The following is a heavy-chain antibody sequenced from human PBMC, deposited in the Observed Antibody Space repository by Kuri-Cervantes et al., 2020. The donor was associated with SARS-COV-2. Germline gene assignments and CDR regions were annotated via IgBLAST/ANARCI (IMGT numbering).Heavy chain of an antibody. D-gene: IGHD3-3*01. J-gene: IGHJ5*02. V-gene: IGHV1-18*01. CDR1: GYTFTSYG. Sequence: ASVKVSCKASGYTFTSYGISWVRQAPGQGLEWMGWISAYNGNTNYAQKLQGRVTMTTDTSTSTAYMELRSLRSEDTAVYYCASTIFGVDNWFDPWGQGTLVTVSS. CDR2: ISAYNGNT. CDR3: ASTIFGVDNWFDP.